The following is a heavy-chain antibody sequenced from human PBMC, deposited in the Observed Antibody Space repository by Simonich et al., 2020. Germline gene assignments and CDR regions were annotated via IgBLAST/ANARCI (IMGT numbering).Heavy chain of an antibody. V-gene: IGHV1-46*03. CDR2: SNPNGGRT. CDR3: ARRHSSSRTFDY. J-gene: IGHJ4*02. Sequence: QVQLVQSGAEVKKPGASVKVSCKASGYTFTSYYMHWVRQAPGQGLEWMGRSNPNGGRTSYAKKCQGRVTMTRDTSTSTVYMELSSLRSEDTAVYYCARRHSSSRTFDYWGQGTLVTVSS. CDR1: GYTFTSYY. D-gene: IGHD6-6*01.